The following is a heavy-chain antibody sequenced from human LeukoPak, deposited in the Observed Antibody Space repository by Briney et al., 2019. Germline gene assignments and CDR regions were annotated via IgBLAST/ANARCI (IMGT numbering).Heavy chain of an antibody. CDR2: ISYDGSNK. CDR3: AKDHSHLLLWFGELLGWYFDL. CDR1: GFTFSSYG. J-gene: IGHJ2*01. D-gene: IGHD3-10*01. Sequence: GGSLRLSCAASGFTFSSYGMHWVRQAPGKGLEWVAVISYDGSNKYYADSVKGRFTISRDNSKNTLYLQMNSLRAEDTAVYYCAKDHSHLLLWFGELLGWYFDLWGRGTLVTVSS. V-gene: IGHV3-30*18.